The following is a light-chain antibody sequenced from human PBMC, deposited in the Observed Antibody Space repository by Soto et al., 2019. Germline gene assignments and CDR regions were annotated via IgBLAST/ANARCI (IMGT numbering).Light chain of an antibody. CDR1: QSVNSY. Sequence: EFVLTQSPATLSLSPGERATLSCRASQSVNSYLAWYQQKPGQAPRLLIYDISKRATGIPARFSGSGFGTDFTLTITSLEPEDSGLYYCQQRSDWPLTFGGGARVEVK. CDR2: DIS. CDR3: QQRSDWPLT. J-gene: IGKJ4*01. V-gene: IGKV3-11*01.